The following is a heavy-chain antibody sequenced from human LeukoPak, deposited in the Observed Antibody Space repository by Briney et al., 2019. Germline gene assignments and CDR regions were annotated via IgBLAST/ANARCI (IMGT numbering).Heavy chain of an antibody. Sequence: TSETLSLTCTVSGGSISSGSYYWSWIRQPAGKGLEWIGRIYTSGSTNYNPSLKSRVTISVDTSKNQFSLKLSSVTAADTAVYYCARGTGTVTLYDYWGQGTLVTVSS. D-gene: IGHD1-7*01. CDR2: IYTSGST. J-gene: IGHJ4*02. V-gene: IGHV4-61*02. CDR1: GGSISSGSYY. CDR3: ARGTGTVTLYDY.